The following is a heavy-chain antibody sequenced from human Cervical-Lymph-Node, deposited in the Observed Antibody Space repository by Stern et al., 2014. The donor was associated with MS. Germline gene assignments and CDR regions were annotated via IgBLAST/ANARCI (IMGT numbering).Heavy chain of an antibody. J-gene: IGHJ4*02. CDR3: AREGEYCSGSRCYPFLDY. CDR2: IYHTGSV. CDR1: GGSLSSYY. V-gene: IGHV4-59*01. D-gene: IGHD2-15*01. Sequence: QVQLQESGPGLVKPSETLSLTCTVSGGSLSSYYWNWIRQAPGKGLEWLGFIYHTGSVNYNPSLSSRVAMSVDTSKNQFSLTVSSVTAADTAVYYCAREGEYCSGSRCYPFLDYWGQGTLVTVSS.